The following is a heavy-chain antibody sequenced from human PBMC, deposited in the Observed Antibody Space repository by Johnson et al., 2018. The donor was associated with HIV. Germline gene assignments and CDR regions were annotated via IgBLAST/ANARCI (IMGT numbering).Heavy chain of an antibody. Sequence: VQLVESGGGVVQPGGSLRLSCAASGFTFDDYGMSWVRQAPGKGLEWVSGINWTGGSTGSAASVKGRFTISRDNAKNSLYLQMNSLRAEDTALYYCASAFLSHYYDSSGPVDIWGQGTMVTVSS. V-gene: IGHV3-20*04. CDR3: ASAFLSHYYDSSGPVDI. CDR2: INWTGGST. D-gene: IGHD3-22*01. CDR1: GFTFDDYG. J-gene: IGHJ3*02.